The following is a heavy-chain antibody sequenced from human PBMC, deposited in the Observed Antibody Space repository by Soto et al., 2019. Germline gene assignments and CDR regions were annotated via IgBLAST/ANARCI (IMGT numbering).Heavy chain of an antibody. Sequence: GGSLRLSCAASGFTFSSYAMHWVRQAPGKGLEWVAVISYDGSNKYYADSVKGRFTISRDNSKNTLYLQMNSLRAEDTAVYYCARDSHSLLLWFGESPPGYFDYWGQGTLVTVST. J-gene: IGHJ4*02. CDR3: ARDSHSLLLWFGESPPGYFDY. D-gene: IGHD3-10*01. CDR1: GFTFSSYA. V-gene: IGHV3-30-3*01. CDR2: ISYDGSNK.